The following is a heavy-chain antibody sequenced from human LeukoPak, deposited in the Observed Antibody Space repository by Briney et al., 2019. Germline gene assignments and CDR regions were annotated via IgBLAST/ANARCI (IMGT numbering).Heavy chain of an antibody. Sequence: GGSLRLSCAASGFSFSSYNMDWVRQAPGKGLEWVSFIDSSSRYIYQADSVKGRFTISRDNAKSPVFLQLNSLRAEDTAVYYCARVGGHCTSTSCPPPDYWGQGTLVTVSS. CDR2: IDSSSRYI. J-gene: IGHJ4*02. V-gene: IGHV3-21*01. CDR1: GFSFSSYN. D-gene: IGHD2-2*01. CDR3: ARVGGHCTSTSCPPPDY.